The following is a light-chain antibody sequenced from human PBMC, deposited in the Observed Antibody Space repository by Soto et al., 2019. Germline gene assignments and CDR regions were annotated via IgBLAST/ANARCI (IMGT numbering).Light chain of an antibody. Sequence: VLKQPPSVSGAPGQSVTISCTGSSSNSGSGYDVHWYQQRPGTAPKLLIFGNINRPSGVPDRFSGSKSGTSASLAITGLQAEDEGDYYCQSYDSTLSARYVFGTGTKLTVL. CDR2: GNI. V-gene: IGLV1-40*01. J-gene: IGLJ1*01. CDR3: QSYDSTLSARYV. CDR1: SSNSGSGYD.